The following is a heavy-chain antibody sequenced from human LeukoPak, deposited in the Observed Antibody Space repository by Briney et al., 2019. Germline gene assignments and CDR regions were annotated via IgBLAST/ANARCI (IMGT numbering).Heavy chain of an antibody. V-gene: IGHV4-39*07. D-gene: IGHD6-13*01. CDR3: ARGGGKYSSSWYCY. Sequence: SETLSLTCTVSGGSISSSSYYWGWIRQPPGKGLEWIGSIYYSGSTYYNPSLKSRVTISVDTSKNQFSLKLSSVTAADTAVYYCARGGGKYSSSWYCYWGQGTLVTVSS. CDR2: IYYSGST. J-gene: IGHJ4*02. CDR1: GGSISSSSYY.